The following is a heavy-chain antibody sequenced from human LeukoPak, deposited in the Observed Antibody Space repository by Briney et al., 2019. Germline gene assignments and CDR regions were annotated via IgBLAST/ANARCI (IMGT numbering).Heavy chain of an antibody. CDR3: ARVGLVAAAGRYFDY. D-gene: IGHD6-13*01. J-gene: IGHJ4*02. V-gene: IGHV4-34*01. CDR2: INHSGST. Sequence: SETLSLTCAVYGVSFSGYYWTWLRQPPGKGLEWVGEINHSGSTYYNPSLKSRVTISVDTSKNQFSLKLSSVTAADTAVYYCARVGLVAAAGRYFDYWGQGTLVTVSS. CDR1: GVSFSGYY.